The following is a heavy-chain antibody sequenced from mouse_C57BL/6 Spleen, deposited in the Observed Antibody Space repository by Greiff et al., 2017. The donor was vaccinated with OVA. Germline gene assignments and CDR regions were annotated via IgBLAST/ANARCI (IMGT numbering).Heavy chain of an antibody. D-gene: IGHD1-1*01. CDR2: INPNYGTT. CDR3: ARGSYYGNPLGYFDV. CDR1: GYSFTDYN. V-gene: IGHV1-39*01. J-gene: IGHJ1*03. Sequence: EVQLQESGPELVKPGASVKISCKASGYSFTDYNMNWVKQSNGKSLEWIGVINPNYGTTSYNQKFKCKATLTVDQSTSTAYMQLNSLTSEDSAVYYGARGSYYGNPLGYFDVWGTGTTVTVSS.